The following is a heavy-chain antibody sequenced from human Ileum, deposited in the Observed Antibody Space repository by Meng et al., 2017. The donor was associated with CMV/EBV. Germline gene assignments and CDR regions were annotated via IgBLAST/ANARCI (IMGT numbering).Heavy chain of an antibody. D-gene: IGHD6-13*01. CDR1: FAVSSYA. V-gene: IGHV3-23*01. CDR3: ARDPGGSTSWYYWFFDL. Sequence: FAVSSYAVIRVRQAPGKRLEWVSSITGSGTSTYYADSVKGRFTISRDNSRNTVYLQLNSLIAEDTAIYSCARDPGGSTSWYYWFFDLWGRGTLVTVSS. CDR2: ITGSGTST. J-gene: IGHJ2*01.